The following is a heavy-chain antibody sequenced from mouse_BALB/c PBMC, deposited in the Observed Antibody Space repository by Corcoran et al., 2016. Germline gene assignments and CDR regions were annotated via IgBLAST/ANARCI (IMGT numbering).Heavy chain of an antibody. J-gene: IGHJ4*01. V-gene: IGHV1S56*01. CDR2: IYTGDGST. CDR3: ARSARAAMDY. CDR1: GYTFPSYD. D-gene: IGHD3-1*01. Sequence: QVQLQQSEPELVKPGALVKISCKASGYTFPSYDINWVKQRPGQGLEWIGWIYTGDGSTKYNEKFKGKATLTADNSSSTAYMQLSSLTSVNFAVDFCARSARAAMDYWGQGTSVTVSS.